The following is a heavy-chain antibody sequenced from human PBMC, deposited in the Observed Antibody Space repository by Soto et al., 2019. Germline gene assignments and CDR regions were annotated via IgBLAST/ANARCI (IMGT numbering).Heavy chain of an antibody. CDR2: FDPEHGET. J-gene: IGHJ4*02. CDR1: GYTPTEIS. D-gene: IGHD3-9*01. Sequence: ASVKGSCKVFGYTPTEISLHLGPQAPGKRVEGVGGFDPEHGETIYAQKFQGRVTMTEDTSTDTAYMELSSLRSEDTAVYYCATDIRDAHYDILTGEIYFDYWGQGTLVTVSS. V-gene: IGHV1-24*01. CDR3: ATDIRDAHYDILTGEIYFDY.